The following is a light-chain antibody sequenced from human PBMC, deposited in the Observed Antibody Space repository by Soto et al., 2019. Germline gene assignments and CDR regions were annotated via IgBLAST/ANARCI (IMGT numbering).Light chain of an antibody. CDR1: SSDVGGYNY. CDR2: DVS. CDR3: SSYTRSSTRV. V-gene: IGLV2-14*01. J-gene: IGLJ1*01. Sequence: QSVLTQPASLSGSPGQSITISCTGTSSDVGGYNYVSWYQQHPGKAPKLMIYDVSNRPSGVSNRFSGSKSGNTASLTISGLQAEDEADYYCSSYTRSSTRVFGTGTKVTLL.